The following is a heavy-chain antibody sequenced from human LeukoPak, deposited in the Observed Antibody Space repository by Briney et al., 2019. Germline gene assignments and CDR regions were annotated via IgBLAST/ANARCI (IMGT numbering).Heavy chain of an antibody. D-gene: IGHD6-6*01. Sequence: ASETLSLTCTVSSGSINSYYWSWIRQPPGKGLEWIGYIYYSGSTNYSPSLKSRVTISVDTSKNQFSLKLSSVTAADTAVYYCARLGVRYSTSSWWFDPWGQGTLVTVSS. V-gene: IGHV4-59*08. CDR3: ARLGVRYSTSSWWFDP. CDR1: SGSINSYY. J-gene: IGHJ5*02. CDR2: IYYSGST.